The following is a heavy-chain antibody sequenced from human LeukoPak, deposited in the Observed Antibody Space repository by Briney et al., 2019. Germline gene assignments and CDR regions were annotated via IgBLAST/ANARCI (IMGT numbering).Heavy chain of an antibody. CDR3: ARPDGYNFNNWFDP. Sequence: GSSVKVSCKASGGTFSSYAISWVRQAPGQGLEWMGGIIPIFGTANYAQKFQGRVTITTDESTSTAYMELSSLRSEDTAVYYCARPDGYNFNNWFDPWGQGTLVTVSS. J-gene: IGHJ5*02. CDR1: GGTFSSYA. CDR2: IIPIFGTA. D-gene: IGHD5-24*01. V-gene: IGHV1-69*05.